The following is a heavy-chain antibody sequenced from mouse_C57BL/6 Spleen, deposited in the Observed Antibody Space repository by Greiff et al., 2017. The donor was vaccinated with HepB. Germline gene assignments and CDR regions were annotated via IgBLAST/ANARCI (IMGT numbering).Heavy chain of an antibody. J-gene: IGHJ3*01. D-gene: IGHD1-1*01. CDR1: GFTFSDYG. V-gene: IGHV5-17*01. Sequence: EVQGVESGGGLVKPGGSLKLSCAASGFTFSDYGMHWVRQAPEKGLEWVAYISSGSSTIYYADTVKGRFTISRDNAKNTLFLQMTSLRSEDTAMYYGARENYYGSSEFAYWGQGTLVTVSA. CDR3: ARENYYGSSEFAY. CDR2: ISSGSSTI.